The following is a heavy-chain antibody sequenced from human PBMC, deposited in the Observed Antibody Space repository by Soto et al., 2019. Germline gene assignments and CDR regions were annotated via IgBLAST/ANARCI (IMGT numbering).Heavy chain of an antibody. Sequence: KPSETLSLTCAVSGGSISSSNWWSWVRQPPGKGLEWIGEIYHSGSTNYNPSLKSRVTISVDKSKNQFSLKLSSVTAADTAVYYCARDSRHKSGINWFDPWGQGTLVTVSS. CDR2: IYHSGST. J-gene: IGHJ5*02. CDR3: ARDSRHKSGINWFDP. CDR1: GGSISSSNW. V-gene: IGHV4-4*02. D-gene: IGHD2-15*01.